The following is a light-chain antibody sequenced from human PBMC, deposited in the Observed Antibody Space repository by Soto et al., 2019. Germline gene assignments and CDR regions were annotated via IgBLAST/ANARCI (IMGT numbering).Light chain of an antibody. CDR2: EVN. CDR1: SSDVGGYHY. V-gene: IGLV2-8*01. Sequence: QSALTQPPSASGSPGQSVTISCTGTSSDVGGYHYVSWYQQHPGKAPKLMIYEVNKRPSGVPDRFSGSKSGNTASLTVSGLQAEDEADYYCQSYDRSLVGLVFGAWTKLTVL. J-gene: IGLJ3*02. CDR3: QSYDRSLVGLV.